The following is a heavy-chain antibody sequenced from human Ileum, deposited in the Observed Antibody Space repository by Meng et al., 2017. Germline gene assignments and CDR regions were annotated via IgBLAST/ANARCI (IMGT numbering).Heavy chain of an antibody. D-gene: IGHD3-22*01. V-gene: IGHV3-74*01. Sequence: GESLKISCAASGFTFSSYWIHWVRQAPGEGLVWVSRINGDGRTTTYADSVKGRFTISRDNAKNTLYLQMNSLRVEDTAVYYCARSAYYGSSGYYYRDWGQG. CDR1: GFTFSSYW. CDR2: INGDGRTT. CDR3: ARSAYYGSSGYYYRD. J-gene: IGHJ4*02.